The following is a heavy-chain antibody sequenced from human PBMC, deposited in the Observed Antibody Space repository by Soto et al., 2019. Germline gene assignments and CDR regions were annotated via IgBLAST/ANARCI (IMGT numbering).Heavy chain of an antibody. CDR2: IIPFIGTA. CDR3: ARVVMTTGAASYYYGMDV. Sequence: SVKVSCKASGGTFSSYAISWVRQAPGQGLEWMGRIIPFIGTANYGQKIQGRVTITADESTSTAYMELTSLRSEDTAVYYCARVVMTTGAASYYYGMDVWGQGTTVTVSS. D-gene: IGHD4-4*01. CDR1: GGTFSSYA. J-gene: IGHJ6*02. V-gene: IGHV1-69*11.